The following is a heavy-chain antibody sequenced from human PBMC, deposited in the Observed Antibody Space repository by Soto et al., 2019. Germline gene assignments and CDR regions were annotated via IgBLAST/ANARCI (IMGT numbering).Heavy chain of an antibody. Sequence: QVQLVESGGGVVQPGRSLRLSCAASGFSFNTYTMHWVRQAPGGGLEWVAIVSDDGSHIYYTDSVRGRFSMSRDNSTSTLFLQMNSLTAADTAVYFCARDAPQRGRRGYFALWGQGTLVTVSS. CDR3: ARDAPQRGRRGYFAL. J-gene: IGHJ4*02. CDR1: GFSFNTYT. D-gene: IGHD3-9*01. V-gene: IGHV3-30-3*01. CDR2: VSDDGSHI.